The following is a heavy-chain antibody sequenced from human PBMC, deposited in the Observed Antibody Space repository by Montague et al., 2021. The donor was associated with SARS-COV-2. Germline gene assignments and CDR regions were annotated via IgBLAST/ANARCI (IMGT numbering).Heavy chain of an antibody. CDR1: GGSISSSSYY. Sequence: SETLSLTCTVSGGSISSSSYYWGWIRQPPGKGLEWIGSIYYSGSTYYNPSLKSRVTISVDTSKNQFSLKLNSVTAADTAVYYCARRGDYGGPRFDYWGQGTLVSVSS. V-gene: IGHV4-39*01. D-gene: IGHD4-23*01. CDR3: ARRGDYGGPRFDY. J-gene: IGHJ4*02. CDR2: IYYSGST.